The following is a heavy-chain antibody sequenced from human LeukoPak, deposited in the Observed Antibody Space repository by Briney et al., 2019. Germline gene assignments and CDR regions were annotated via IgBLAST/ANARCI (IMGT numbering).Heavy chain of an antibody. Sequence: GGSLRLSCIASGFTLSNYDMTWVRQTPGKGLEYVSSIGSGGYTFYAGSVKGRFSISRDISQNTVYLQMNSLRAEDTAMYFCAKKLPGASYYFDFWGQGPLVTVSP. J-gene: IGHJ4*02. D-gene: IGHD3-10*01. CDR1: GFTLSNYD. CDR3: AKKLPGASYYFDF. CDR2: IGSGGYT. V-gene: IGHV3-23*01.